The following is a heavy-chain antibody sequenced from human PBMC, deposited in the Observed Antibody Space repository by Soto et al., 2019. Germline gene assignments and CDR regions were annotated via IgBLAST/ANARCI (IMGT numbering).Heavy chain of an antibody. CDR1: GGSISSSSYY. V-gene: IGHV4-39*01. Sequence: SETLSLTCTVSGGSISSSSYYWGWIRQPPGKGLEWIGSIYYSGSTYYNPSLKSRVTISVDTSKNQFSLKLSSVTAADTAVYYCATEIPPPYSSSWYAFDIWGQGTMVTVSS. D-gene: IGHD6-13*01. CDR3: ATEIPPPYSSSWYAFDI. CDR2: IYYSGST. J-gene: IGHJ3*02.